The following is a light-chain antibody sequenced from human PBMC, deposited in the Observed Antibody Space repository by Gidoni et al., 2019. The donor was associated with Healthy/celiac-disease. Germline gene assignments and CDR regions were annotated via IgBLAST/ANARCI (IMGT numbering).Light chain of an antibody. Sequence: VVLTPSPGTLSLSPGERATLTCRSSQSVSSSYLASYQQKPGQAPRLLIYGASSRATGIPDRCSGSGSGTDVTLTISRREPEDFAVYYCQQYGSSTWYTFGQXTKLEIK. CDR1: QSVSSSY. J-gene: IGKJ2*01. CDR2: GAS. V-gene: IGKV3-20*01. CDR3: QQYGSSTWYT.